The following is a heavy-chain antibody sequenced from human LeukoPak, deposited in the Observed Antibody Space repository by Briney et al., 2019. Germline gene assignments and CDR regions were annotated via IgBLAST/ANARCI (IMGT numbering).Heavy chain of an antibody. CDR1: GGSISDYY. CDR3: ARRVTMVRGVIPYDAFDI. Sequence: SETLSLTCTVSGGSISDYYWSWIRQAPGKGREGIGDIHYSGSNNYNPSLKIRVTISVDTSKNQFSLKLSSVTAADTAVYSCARRVTMVRGVIPYDAFDIWGQGTMVTVSS. J-gene: IGHJ3*02. D-gene: IGHD3-10*01. V-gene: IGHV4-59*08. CDR2: IHYSGSN.